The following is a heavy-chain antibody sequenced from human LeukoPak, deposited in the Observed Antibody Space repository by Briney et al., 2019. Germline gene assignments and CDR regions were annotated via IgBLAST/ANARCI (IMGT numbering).Heavy chain of an antibody. J-gene: IGHJ5*02. D-gene: IGHD7-27*01. CDR2: IYYSGST. Sequence: SETLSLTCTVSGGSITSSTSYWGWLRQPPGKGLEWIGTIYYSGSTYYNPSLKSRATMSVDTSKDQFSLKLSSVTAADTAVYYCASLLNGGVSHWLDPWGQGTLVTVSS. CDR3: ASLLNGGVSHWLDP. V-gene: IGHV4-39*01. CDR1: GGSITSSTSY.